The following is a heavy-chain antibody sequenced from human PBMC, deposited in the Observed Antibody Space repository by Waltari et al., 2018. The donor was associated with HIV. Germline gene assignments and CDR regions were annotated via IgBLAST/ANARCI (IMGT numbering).Heavy chain of an antibody. D-gene: IGHD4-17*01. CDR2: ISTSGGSP. CDR3: AKVLDYGGNRWYFDL. V-gene: IGHV3-23*04. J-gene: IGHJ2*01. CDR1: GFPFNTYT. Sequence: EVQLVESGGGLVQPGDSLRLSCAASGFPFNTYTMSWVRQAPGKGLEWVSSISTSGGSPFYAHSLEGRFTISRDNSKNTLYLQMSSLRAEDAAVYYCAKVLDYGGNRWYFDLWGRGTLVTVSS.